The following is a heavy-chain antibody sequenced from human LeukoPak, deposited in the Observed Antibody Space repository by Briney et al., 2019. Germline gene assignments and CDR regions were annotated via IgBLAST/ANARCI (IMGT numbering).Heavy chain of an antibody. CDR1: GGSISSGNYY. D-gene: IGHD3-10*01. J-gene: IGHJ4*02. CDR2: IYTSGST. CDR3: ARGYPVVVRGVITHIDY. Sequence: SETLSLTCIVSGGSISSGNYYWTWIRQPAGKGLEWIGRIYTSGSTNYNPSLKSRVTMSVDTSKNQFSLKLSSVTAADTAVYYCARGYPVVVRGVITHIDYWGQGTLVTVSS. V-gene: IGHV4-61*02.